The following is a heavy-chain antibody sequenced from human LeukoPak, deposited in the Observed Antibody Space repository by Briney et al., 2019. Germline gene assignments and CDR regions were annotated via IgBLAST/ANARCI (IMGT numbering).Heavy chain of an antibody. CDR2: INHSGST. CDR1: GGSFSGYY. CDR3: ARASKWELLNFDY. D-gene: IGHD1-26*01. Sequence: PSETLSLTCAVYGGSFSGYYWSWIRQPPGKGLEWIGEINHSGSTNYNPSLKSRVTISVDKSKNQFSLKLSSVTAADTAVYYCARASKWELLNFDYWGQGTLVTVSS. J-gene: IGHJ4*02. V-gene: IGHV4-34*01.